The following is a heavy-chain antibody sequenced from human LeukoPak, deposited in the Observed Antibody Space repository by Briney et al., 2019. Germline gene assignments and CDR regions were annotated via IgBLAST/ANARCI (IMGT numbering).Heavy chain of an antibody. CDR2: IYTSGST. J-gene: IGHJ4*02. Sequence: SQTLSLTCTVSGGSISSGSYYWSWIRQPAGKGLEWIVRIYTSGSTNYNPSLKSRVTISVDTSKNQFSLKLSSVTAADTAVYYCARVNYYDSSGIDYWGQGTLVTVSS. CDR1: GGSISSGSYY. CDR3: ARVNYYDSSGIDY. V-gene: IGHV4-61*02. D-gene: IGHD3-22*01.